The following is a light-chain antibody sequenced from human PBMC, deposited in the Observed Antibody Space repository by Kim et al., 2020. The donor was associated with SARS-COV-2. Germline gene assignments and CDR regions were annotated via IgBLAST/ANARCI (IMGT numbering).Light chain of an antibody. CDR3: QQGYSSPKIT. CDR2: AAS. Sequence: SVGDRVIITCRTSQSISSHLNWYQQKPGKAPKLLILAASSLQSGVPSRFSGSGSGTDFTLTITTLQTEDFATYYCQQGYSSPKITFGQGTRLEIK. V-gene: IGKV1-39*01. CDR1: QSISSH. J-gene: IGKJ5*01.